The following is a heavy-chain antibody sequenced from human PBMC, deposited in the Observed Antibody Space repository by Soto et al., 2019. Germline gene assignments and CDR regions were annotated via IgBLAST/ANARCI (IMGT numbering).Heavy chain of an antibody. CDR2: ISSSGSTI. D-gene: IGHD2-21*01. J-gene: IGHJ6*02. Sequence: PGGSLRLSCAASGFTFSSYEMNWVRQAPGKGLEWVSYISSSGSTIYYADSVKGRFTISRDNAKNSLYLQMNGLRAEDTAVYYCARVGIVVVPTYPGDYYGMDVWGQGTTVTVSS. CDR1: GFTFSSYE. CDR3: ARVGIVVVPTYPGDYYGMDV. V-gene: IGHV3-48*03.